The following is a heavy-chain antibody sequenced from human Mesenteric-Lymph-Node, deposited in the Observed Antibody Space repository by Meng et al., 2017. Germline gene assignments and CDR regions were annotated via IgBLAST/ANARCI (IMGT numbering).Heavy chain of an antibody. J-gene: IGHJ6*02. V-gene: IGHV1-69*05. Sequence: SVKVSCKASGGTFSSYAISWVRQAPGQGLEWMGGIIPIFGTANYAQKFQGRVTITMDESTSTAYMELSRLRSDDTAVYYCARMRLRYYVYYYGMDVWGQGTTVTVSS. D-gene: IGHD5-12*01. CDR1: GGTFSSYA. CDR3: ARMRLRYYVYYYGMDV. CDR2: IIPIFGTA.